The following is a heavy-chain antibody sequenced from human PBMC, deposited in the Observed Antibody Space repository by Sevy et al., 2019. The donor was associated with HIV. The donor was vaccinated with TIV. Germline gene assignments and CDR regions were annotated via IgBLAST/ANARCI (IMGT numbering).Heavy chain of an antibody. CDR1: GFTFKDFG. Sequence: GGSLRLSCVASGFTFKDFGMAWVRQAPGKGLEWVSGINWNGVTTDYTEAVKGRFTISRANAKNSLYFQMDNLRAEDTAFYYCVKIRGDYVSDGQYYFYYYMDVWGKGTTVTVSS. J-gene: IGHJ6*03. CDR3: VKIRGDYVSDGQYYFYYYMDV. CDR2: INWNGVTT. D-gene: IGHD4-17*01. V-gene: IGHV3-20*04.